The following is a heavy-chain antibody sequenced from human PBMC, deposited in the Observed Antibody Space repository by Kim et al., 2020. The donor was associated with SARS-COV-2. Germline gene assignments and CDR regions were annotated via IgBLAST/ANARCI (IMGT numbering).Heavy chain of an antibody. D-gene: IGHD3-9*01. V-gene: IGHV4-31*03. CDR1: GGSISSGGYY. CDR2: IYYSGST. Sequence: SETLSLTCTVSGGSISSGGYYWSWIRQHPGKGLEWIGYIYYSGSTYYNPSHKSRVTISVDTSKNQFSLKLSSVTAADTAVYYCARGHLDYDILTGYSNQYYIDYWGQGTLVTVSS. J-gene: IGHJ4*02. CDR3: ARGHLDYDILTGYSNQYYIDY.